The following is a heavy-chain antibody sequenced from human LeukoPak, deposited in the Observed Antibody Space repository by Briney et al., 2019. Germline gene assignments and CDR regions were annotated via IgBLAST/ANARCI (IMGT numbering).Heavy chain of an antibody. CDR3: ARGGSSSWYGDAFDL. Sequence: SETLSLTCAVHGESFSDYYWTWLRQPPGRGLEWVGEINHSGSTNYNPSLKSRVTMSVDTSKNQFSLKLSSVTAADTAVYFCARGGSSSWYGDAFDLRGQGTMGTVSA. V-gene: IGHV4-34*01. CDR2: INHSGST. J-gene: IGHJ3*01. CDR1: GESFSDYY. D-gene: IGHD6-13*01.